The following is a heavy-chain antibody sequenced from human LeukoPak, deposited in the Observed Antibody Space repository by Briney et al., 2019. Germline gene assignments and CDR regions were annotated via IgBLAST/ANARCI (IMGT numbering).Heavy chain of an antibody. D-gene: IGHD6-6*01. CDR3: ARGLYSSSYTIDY. CDR1: GGTFSSYA. J-gene: IGHJ4*02. CDR2: IIPIFGTA. Sequence: SVKVSCKASGGTFSSYAISWVRQAPGQGLEWMGGIIPIFGTANYAQKFQGRVTITRNTSISTAYMELSSLRSEDTAVYYCARGLYSSSYTIDYWGQGTLVTVSS. V-gene: IGHV1-69*05.